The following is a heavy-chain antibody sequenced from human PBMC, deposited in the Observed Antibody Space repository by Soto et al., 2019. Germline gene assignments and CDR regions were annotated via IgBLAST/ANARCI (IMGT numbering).Heavy chain of an antibody. V-gene: IGHV1-69*06. J-gene: IGHJ4*02. CDR3: ARHVDSSSFLDY. D-gene: IGHD6-13*01. Sequence: QVQLVQSGAEVKKPGSSVKVSCKASGGTFSSYAISWLRQAPGQGLEWMGGIIPFFGTANYAQKFQGRVTITADKSTSTAYMELSSLRSEDTAVYYCARHVDSSSFLDYWGQGTLVTVSS. CDR2: IIPFFGTA. CDR1: GGTFSSYA.